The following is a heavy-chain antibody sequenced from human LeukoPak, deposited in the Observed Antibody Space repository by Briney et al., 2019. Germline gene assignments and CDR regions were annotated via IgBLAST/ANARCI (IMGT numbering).Heavy chain of an antibody. CDR2: IYYSGST. CDR3: ARGPGVGYSVDY. D-gene: IGHD5-12*01. V-gene: IGHV4-59*08. J-gene: IGHJ4*02. CDR1: GGSISSYY. Sequence: PSETLSLTCTVSGGSISSYYWSWIRQPPGKGLEWIGYIYYSGSTNYNPSLKSRVTISVDTSKNQFSLKLSSVTAADTAVYYCARGPGVGYSVDYWGQGTLVTVSS.